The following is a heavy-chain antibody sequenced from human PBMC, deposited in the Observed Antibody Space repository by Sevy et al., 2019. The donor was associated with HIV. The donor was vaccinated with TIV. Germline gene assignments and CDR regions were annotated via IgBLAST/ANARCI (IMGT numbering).Heavy chain of an antibody. Sequence: GGSLRLSCAASGFTFSSYSMNWVRQAPGKGLEWVSSISSSSSYIYYADSVKGRFTMSRDNFKNTLNLQMHSLRAEDTAVYYCAGGRYDSSGSFDAFDIWGQGTMVTVSS. J-gene: IGHJ3*02. CDR1: GFTFSSYS. D-gene: IGHD3-22*01. CDR2: ISSSSSYI. V-gene: IGHV3-21*04. CDR3: AGGRYDSSGSFDAFDI.